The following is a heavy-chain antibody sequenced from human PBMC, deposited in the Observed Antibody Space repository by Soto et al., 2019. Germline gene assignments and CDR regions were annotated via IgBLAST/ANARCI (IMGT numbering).Heavy chain of an antibody. J-gene: IGHJ4*02. CDR1: GGSSSSGGYY. V-gene: IGHV4-34*01. D-gene: IGHD3-10*01. Sequence: PSETLSLTCAVSGGSSSSGGYYWTWIRQPPGTGLEWIGEINHSGSTNYNPSLKSRVTISVDTSKNQFSLKLTSVTAADTAVYYCARGSYYPYFDYWGQGTLVTVSS. CDR2: INHSGST. CDR3: ARGSYYPYFDY.